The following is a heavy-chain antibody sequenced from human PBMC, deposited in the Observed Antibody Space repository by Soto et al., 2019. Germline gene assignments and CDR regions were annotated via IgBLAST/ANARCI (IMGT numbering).Heavy chain of an antibody. CDR1: RDTFNSYA. D-gene: IGHD6-25*01. Sequence: SVEVSCKASRDTFNSYAITWVRQAPGQGLEWMGGIIPVLGTTKYAQKFQGRVTMTADESTSTAYMELSSLRSEDRAVYYCAAGGRDGYIKWGQGTQVTVSS. CDR3: AAGGRDGYIK. J-gene: IGHJ4*02. CDR2: IIPVLGTT. V-gene: IGHV1-69*13.